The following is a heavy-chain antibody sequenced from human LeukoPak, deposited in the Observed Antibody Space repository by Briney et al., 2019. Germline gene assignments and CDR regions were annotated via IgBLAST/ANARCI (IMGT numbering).Heavy chain of an antibody. J-gene: IGHJ4*02. CDR2: ISSSSSYT. Sequence: GGSLRLSCAASGFTFSDYYMSWIRQAPGKGLEWVSYISSSSSYTNYADSVKGRFTISRDNAKNSLYLQMNSLRAEDTAVYYCASRPIVATIGVSDYWGQGTLVTVSS. V-gene: IGHV3-11*06. D-gene: IGHD5-12*01. CDR1: GFTFSDYY. CDR3: ASRPIVATIGVSDY.